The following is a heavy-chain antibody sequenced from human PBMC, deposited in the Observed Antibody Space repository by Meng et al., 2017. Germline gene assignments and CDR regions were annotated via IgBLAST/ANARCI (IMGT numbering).Heavy chain of an antibody. Sequence: QVQLRQWGGGLLKPSETLSPTCAVYGGSFSGYYWSWIRQPPGKGLEWIGEINHSGSTNYNPSLKSRVTISVDTSKNQFSLKLSSVTAADTAVYYCARGPLVHQYFDYWGQGTLVTVSS. CDR2: INHSGST. V-gene: IGHV4-34*01. CDR1: GGSFSGYY. J-gene: IGHJ4*02. D-gene: IGHD6-13*01. CDR3: ARGPLVHQYFDY.